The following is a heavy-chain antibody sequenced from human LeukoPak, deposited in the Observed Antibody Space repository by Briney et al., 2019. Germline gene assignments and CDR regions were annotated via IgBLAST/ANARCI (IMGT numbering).Heavy chain of an antibody. D-gene: IGHD5-12*01. J-gene: IGHJ4*02. Sequence: SETLSLTCAVYGGSFSGYYWSWIRQPPGKGLEWIGEINHSGSTNYNPSLKSRVTISVDRSKNQFSLKLSSVTAADTAGYYCARAGSVTTIPFDDWGQGTLVTVSS. CDR3: ARAGSVTTIPFDD. CDR2: INHSGST. V-gene: IGHV4-34*01. CDR1: GGSFSGYY.